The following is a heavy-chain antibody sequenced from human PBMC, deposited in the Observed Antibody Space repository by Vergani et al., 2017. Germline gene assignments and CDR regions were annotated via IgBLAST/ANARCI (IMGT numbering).Heavy chain of an antibody. CDR1: GGSISSYY. V-gene: IGHV4-59*01. Sequence: QVQLQESGPGLVKPSETLSLTCTVSGGSISSYYWSWIRQPPGKGLEWIGYIYYSGSTNYNPSLKSRVTISVDTSKNQFSLKLSSVTAADTAVYYCARGVSPNGSGSYYNDNYYYYYMDVWGKGTTVTVSS. CDR2: IYYSGST. D-gene: IGHD3-10*01. CDR3: ARGVSPNGSGSYYNDNYYYYYMDV. J-gene: IGHJ6*03.